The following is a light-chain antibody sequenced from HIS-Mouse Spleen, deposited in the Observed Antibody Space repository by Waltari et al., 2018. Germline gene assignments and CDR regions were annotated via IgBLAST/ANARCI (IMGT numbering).Light chain of an antibody. CDR2: DDS. CDR1: NIGSTR. V-gene: IGLV3-21*03. Sequence: SYVLPQPPSVSLAPGKTARITCGGNNIGSTRVHWYQQKPGQAPVLVVYDDSDRPSGIPERFSGSNSGNTATLTISRVEAGDEADYYCQVWDSSSDHVVFGGGTKLTVL. CDR3: QVWDSSSDHVV. J-gene: IGLJ2*01.